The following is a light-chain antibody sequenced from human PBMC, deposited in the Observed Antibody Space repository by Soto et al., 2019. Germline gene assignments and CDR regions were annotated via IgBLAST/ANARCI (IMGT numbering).Light chain of an antibody. CDR2: DVR. CDR3: SAYAGSNTFV. V-gene: IGLV2-11*01. CDR1: SSDVGGYNY. J-gene: IGLJ1*01. Sequence: QSALTQPRSVSGSPGQSVTISCTGTSSDVGGYNYVSWYQQYAGQAPKVMIYDVRKRPSGVHDRFSGSKSGNTASLTISALQAEYEAESYFSAYAGSNTFVFGTGTKLTVL.